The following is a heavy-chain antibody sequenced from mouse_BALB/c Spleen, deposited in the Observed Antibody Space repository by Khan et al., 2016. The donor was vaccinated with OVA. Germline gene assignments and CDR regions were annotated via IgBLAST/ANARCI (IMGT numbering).Heavy chain of an antibody. J-gene: IGHJ3*01. CDR2: ISSGGDYT. D-gene: IGHD4-1*01. CDR1: GFSFSSYS. Sequence: EVMLVESGGDLVKPGGSLKLSCAASGFSFSSYSMSWVRQTPDKRLEWVATISSGGDYTYYPDIVKGRFTISRDNAKNTLYLQMSSLKAEDTAVYYCASHLTGSFAYWGQGTLVTVSA. V-gene: IGHV5-6*01. CDR3: ASHLTGSFAY.